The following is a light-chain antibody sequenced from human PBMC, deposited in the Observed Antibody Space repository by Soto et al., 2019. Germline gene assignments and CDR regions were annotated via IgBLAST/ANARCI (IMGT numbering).Light chain of an antibody. V-gene: IGLV2-14*03. CDR2: DVS. Sequence: QSVLPLPSSIPGSLPQLFNLSCTPTSSFAVRNNYVSWYQHHPGQAPKLIIYDVSNRPSGVSNPFSGSKSGNPASLTISGLQPEDEADYYCSSYTTSNTRQIVFGTGTKVTVL. CDR3: SSYTTSNTRQIV. CDR1: SSFAVRNNY. J-gene: IGLJ1*01.